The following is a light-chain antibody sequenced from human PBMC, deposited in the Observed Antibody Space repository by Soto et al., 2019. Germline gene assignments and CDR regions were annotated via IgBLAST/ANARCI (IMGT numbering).Light chain of an antibody. CDR1: SLDVGGYNY. Sequence: QSALPQPASVSGSPGQSITISCTGTSLDVGGYNYVSWYQQHPGKAPKIMIYEVSYRPSGVSNRFSGSKSGNTASLTISGLQTEDEADYYCSSYTSNSTYVFATGTQVTVL. CDR2: EVS. CDR3: SSYTSNSTYV. V-gene: IGLV2-14*01. J-gene: IGLJ1*01.